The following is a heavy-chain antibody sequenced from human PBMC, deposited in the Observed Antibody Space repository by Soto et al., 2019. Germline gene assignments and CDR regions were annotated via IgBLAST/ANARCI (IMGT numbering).Heavy chain of an antibody. CDR3: ARGQKGGVLRFLEWLPPPDY. D-gene: IGHD3-3*01. CDR2: INPNSGGT. J-gene: IGHJ4*02. V-gene: IGHV1-2*04. CDR1: GYTFTGYY. Sequence: ASVKVSCKASGYTFTGYYMHWVRQAPGQGLEWMGWINPNSGGTNYAQKFQGWVTMTRDTSISTAYMELSRLRSDDTAVYYCARGQKGGVLRFLEWLPPPDYWGQGTLVTVSS.